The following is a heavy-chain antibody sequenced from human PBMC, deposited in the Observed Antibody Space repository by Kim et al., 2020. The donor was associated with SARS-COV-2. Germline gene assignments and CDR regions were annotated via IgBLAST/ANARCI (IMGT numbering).Heavy chain of an antibody. D-gene: IGHD6-19*01. CDR1: GGTFSSYA. CDR3: ARDPYSSGWFDY. Sequence: SVKVSCKASGGTFSSYAISWVRQAPGQGLEWMGGIIPIFGTANYAQKFQGRVTITADESTSTAYMELSSLRSEDTAVYYCARDPYSSGWFDYWGQGTLVTVSS. J-gene: IGHJ4*02. V-gene: IGHV1-69*13. CDR2: IIPIFGTA.